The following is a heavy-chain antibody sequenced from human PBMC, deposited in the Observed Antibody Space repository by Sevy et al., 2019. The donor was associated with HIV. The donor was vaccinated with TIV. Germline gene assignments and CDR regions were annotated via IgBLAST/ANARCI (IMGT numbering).Heavy chain of an antibody. D-gene: IGHD3-22*01. CDR2: MYDSGSS. CDR1: GGSISGHY. J-gene: IGHJ4*02. V-gene: IGHV4-59*11. CDR3: ARGGALTYYDTSGFQNYFDS. Sequence: SETLSLTCTVSGGSISGHYWGWIRQSPGKGLEWIAYMYDSGSSNYNTSLRSGVTISVDTSKNQISLRLSSVTAADTAVYYCARGGALTYYDTSGFQNYFDSWGPGNLVTVSS.